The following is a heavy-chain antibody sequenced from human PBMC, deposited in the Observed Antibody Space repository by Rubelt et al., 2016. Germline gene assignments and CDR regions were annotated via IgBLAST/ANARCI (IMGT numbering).Heavy chain of an antibody. Sequence: GKGLVWVSRINSDGSTTSYADSVKGRFTISRDDAKNTLYLQMNSLRAEDTAVYYCARDNSNYVVSYNWFDAWGQGTLFTVSS. D-gene: IGHD4-11*01. J-gene: IGHJ5*02. V-gene: IGHV3-74*01. CDR3: ARDNSNYVVSYNWFDA. CDR2: INSDGSTT.